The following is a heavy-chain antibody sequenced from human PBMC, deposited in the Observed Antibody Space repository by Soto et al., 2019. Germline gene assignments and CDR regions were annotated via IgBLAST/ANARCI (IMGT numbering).Heavy chain of an antibody. D-gene: IGHD2-2*01. CDR1: GGSISSSGYY. J-gene: IGHJ4*02. Sequence: QLQLQESGPGLVKPSETLSLTCTVSGGSISSSGYYWGWIRQPPGKGLEWIASIYYSGSTYYNPSLTSRVTISVDTSKNQFSLKLSSVTAADTAVYSCARHMRDIVVVPASTPFDYWGQGTLVTVSS. CDR3: ARHMRDIVVVPASTPFDY. V-gene: IGHV4-39*01. CDR2: IYYSGST.